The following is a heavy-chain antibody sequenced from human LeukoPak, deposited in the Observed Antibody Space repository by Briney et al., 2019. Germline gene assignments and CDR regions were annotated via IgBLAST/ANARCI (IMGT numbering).Heavy chain of an antibody. D-gene: IGHD2-15*01. Sequence: PGGSLRLSCVGSGFTPRSYAMSWVRQAPGKGPQWVSSLGISGDYAWYAGSVKGRFTISRDSSKNTLYLQMNSLGAEDTAVYFCAKSPVSSCRGSFCYPFDYWGQGTLVTVSS. J-gene: IGHJ4*02. CDR1: GFTPRSYA. CDR3: AKSPVSSCRGSFCYPFDY. V-gene: IGHV3-23*01. CDR2: LGISGDYA.